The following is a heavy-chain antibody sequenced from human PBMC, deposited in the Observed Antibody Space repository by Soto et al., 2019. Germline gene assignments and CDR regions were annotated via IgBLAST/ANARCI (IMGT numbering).Heavy chain of an antibody. V-gene: IGHV3-30*18. CDR2: ISYDGNYE. CDR1: GFTFSTFG. D-gene: IGHD5-12*01. Sequence: QVHLVESGGGVVQPGRSLRLSCAASGFTFSTFGMHWVRQAPGKGLEWVAHISYDGNYEYYADSVKGRFTISRDNSKNTLSLQMNSLRIEDTAVSYCAKDIVARGDYWGQGTLVTVSS. J-gene: IGHJ4*02. CDR3: AKDIVARGDY.